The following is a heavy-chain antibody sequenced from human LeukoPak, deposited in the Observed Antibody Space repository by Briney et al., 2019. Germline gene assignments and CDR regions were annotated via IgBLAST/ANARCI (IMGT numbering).Heavy chain of an antibody. CDR1: GFTFSSYG. CDR3: AKDPSIAAAYWGAFDI. D-gene: IGHD6-13*01. Sequence: GGSLRLSCAASGFTFSSYGMHWVRQAPGKGLEWVAVISYDGSNKYYADSVKGRFTISRDNSKNTLYLQMNSLRAEDTAVYYCAKDPSIAAAYWGAFDIWGQGTMVIVSS. CDR2: ISYDGSNK. J-gene: IGHJ3*02. V-gene: IGHV3-30*18.